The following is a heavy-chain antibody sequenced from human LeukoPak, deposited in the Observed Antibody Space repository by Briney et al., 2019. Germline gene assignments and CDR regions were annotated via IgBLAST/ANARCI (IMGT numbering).Heavy chain of an antibody. CDR2: IYPGDSDT. CDR1: GFTFNAYY. V-gene: IGHV5-51*01. D-gene: IGHD3-10*01. CDR3: ARHETGPFFDY. Sequence: ASVKVSCKASGFTFNAYYIHWVRQAPGQGLEWMGIIYPGDSDTRYGPSFQGQVTISADKSISTAYLQWSSLRASDTAMYYCARHETGPFFDYWGQGTLVTVSS. J-gene: IGHJ4*02.